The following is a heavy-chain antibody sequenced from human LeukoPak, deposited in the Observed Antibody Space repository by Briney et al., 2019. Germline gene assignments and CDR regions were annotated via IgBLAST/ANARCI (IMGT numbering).Heavy chain of an antibody. J-gene: IGHJ5*02. Sequence: SETLSLTCTVSGGSIISYYWSWIRQPPGKGLEWIGCIYYSGSTNYNPSLKSRVTISVDTSKNQFSLKLSSVTAADTAVYYCARDSPGYGSGSYYTWGQGTLVTVSS. V-gene: IGHV4-59*12. CDR2: IYYSGST. D-gene: IGHD3-10*01. CDR1: GGSIISYY. CDR3: ARDSPGYGSGSYYT.